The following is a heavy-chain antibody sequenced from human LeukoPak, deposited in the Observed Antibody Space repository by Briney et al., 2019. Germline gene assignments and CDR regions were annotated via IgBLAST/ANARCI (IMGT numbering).Heavy chain of an antibody. D-gene: IGHD4-17*01. J-gene: IGHJ4*02. Sequence: PGGSLRLSCAASGFTFSSYAMSWVRQAPGKGLEWVSAISGGGGSTYYADSVKGRFTISRDNSKNTLYLQMNSLRAEDTAVYYCAKDNGDYFEGSHDYWGQGTLVTVSS. CDR2: ISGGGGST. V-gene: IGHV3-23*01. CDR3: AKDNGDYFEGSHDY. CDR1: GFTFSSYA.